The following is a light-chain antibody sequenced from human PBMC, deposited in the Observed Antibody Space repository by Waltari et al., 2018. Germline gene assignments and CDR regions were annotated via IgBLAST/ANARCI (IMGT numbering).Light chain of an antibody. CDR3: QTGGHGTWV. Sequence: QLVLTQSPSASASLGASVKLTCTLSSGHTSNVIAWHQQQPEKGPRYLMKVYSDGSHSKGDEIPDRFSGSSSGAERYLTISSVQSGDEADYYWQTGGHGTWVFGGGTKLTVL. V-gene: IGLV4-69*01. CDR2: VYSDGSH. CDR1: SGHTSNV. J-gene: IGLJ3*02.